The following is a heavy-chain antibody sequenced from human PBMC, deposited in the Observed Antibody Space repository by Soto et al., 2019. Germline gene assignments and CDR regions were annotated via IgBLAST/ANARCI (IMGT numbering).Heavy chain of an antibody. J-gene: IGHJ6*02. D-gene: IGHD3-3*01. CDR2: IIPIFGTA. V-gene: IGHV1-69*13. Sequence: SVKVSCKASGGTFSSYAISWVRQAPGQGLEWMGGIIPIFGTANYAQKFQGRVTITADESTSTAYMELSSLRSEDTAVYYCARVHYDFWSGSTYYYGMDVWGQGTTVTVSS. CDR3: ARVHYDFWSGSTYYYGMDV. CDR1: GGTFSSYA.